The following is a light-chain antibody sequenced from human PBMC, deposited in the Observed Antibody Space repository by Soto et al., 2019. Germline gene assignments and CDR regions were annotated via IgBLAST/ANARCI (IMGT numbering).Light chain of an antibody. CDR2: DVS. J-gene: IGLJ2*01. CDR3: CSYGGRILVI. V-gene: IGLV2-11*01. CDR1: SSDVGGYNY. Sequence: QSALTQPRSVSGSPGQSVTISCTGTSSDVGGYNYVSWYQQHPGKAPKLMIYDVSKRPSGVPDRFSGSKSGNTASLTISGLQAEDEADYYCCSYGGRILVIFGEGTKLTVL.